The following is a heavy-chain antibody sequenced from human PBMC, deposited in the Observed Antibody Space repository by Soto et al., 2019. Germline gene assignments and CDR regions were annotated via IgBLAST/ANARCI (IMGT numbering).Heavy chain of an antibody. D-gene: IGHD2-8*01. CDR3: VKGFEYADFSGSFDH. CDR2: ISWNSGVK. V-gene: IGHV3-9*01. CDR1: GFKFDDYA. J-gene: IGHJ4*02. Sequence: EVQLVESGGGSAQPGNYLTLFCAASGFKFDDYAMHWVRQVPGKGPEWVSGISWNSGVKAYGDSVKGRFSISRDNGKNSLYLIMGSLTTEDTALYYCVKGFEYADFSGSFDHWGQGSLVIVSS.